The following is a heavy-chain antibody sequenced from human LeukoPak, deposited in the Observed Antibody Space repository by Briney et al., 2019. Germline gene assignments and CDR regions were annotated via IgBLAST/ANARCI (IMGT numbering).Heavy chain of an antibody. CDR1: GYTFTGYY. J-gene: IGHJ3*02. CDR3: ARGPRTSGYCSSTSCSDAFDI. CDR2: INPNSGGT. Sequence: ASVKVSCKASGYTFTGYYMHWVRQAPGQGLEWMGWINPNSGGTNYAQKFQGWVTMTRDTSISTAYMELSRLRSDDTAVYYCARGPRTSGYCSSTSCSDAFDIWGQGTMVTVSS. V-gene: IGHV1-2*04. D-gene: IGHD2-2*01.